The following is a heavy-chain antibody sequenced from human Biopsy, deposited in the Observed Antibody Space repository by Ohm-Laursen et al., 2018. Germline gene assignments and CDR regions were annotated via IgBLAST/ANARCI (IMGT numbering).Heavy chain of an antibody. V-gene: IGHV3-23*01. CDR2: INGGGDGT. J-gene: IGHJ4*02. Sequence: SLRLSCAASGFPFSTYAMSWVRQTPGKGLEWVSRINGGGDGTFYADSVKGRFSISRDNSKNTLYLQMKSLRAEDTALYYCAKDLKWDVSADYFDFWGQGTLVTVSS. CDR1: GFPFSTYA. CDR3: AKDLKWDVSADYFDF. D-gene: IGHD1-26*01.